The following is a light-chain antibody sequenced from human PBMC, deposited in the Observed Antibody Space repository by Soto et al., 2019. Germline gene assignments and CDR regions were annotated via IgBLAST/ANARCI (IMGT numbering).Light chain of an antibody. V-gene: IGKV3-20*01. CDR1: QSVRSNY. CDR2: GVF. CDR3: QHYDGSPRT. Sequence: ETVLTQSPGTVSLSPGERATLSCTTSQSVRSNYLAWYQQKPGQAPRLLIYGVFSRATGIPDRCSGSGSGTYFTLTISGLEPEDSAVYYCQHYDGSPRTFGQGTKLEI. J-gene: IGKJ2*01.